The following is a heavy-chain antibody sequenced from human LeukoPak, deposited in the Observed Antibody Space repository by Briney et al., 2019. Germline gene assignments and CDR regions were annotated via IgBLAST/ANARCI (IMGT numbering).Heavy chain of an antibody. Sequence: ASVKVSCKTSGYTFTAYYIHWLRQAPGQGLEWMGWINPNSGGTNFAQKFQGRVTLTRDTSINTAYMELSSLRSDDTAVYYCARAKLDDCGGVCDQYFQHWGQGTLVTVSS. CDR1: GYTFTAYY. V-gene: IGHV1-2*02. CDR3: ARAKLDDCGGVCDQYFQH. CDR2: INPNSGGT. J-gene: IGHJ1*01. D-gene: IGHD2-21*02.